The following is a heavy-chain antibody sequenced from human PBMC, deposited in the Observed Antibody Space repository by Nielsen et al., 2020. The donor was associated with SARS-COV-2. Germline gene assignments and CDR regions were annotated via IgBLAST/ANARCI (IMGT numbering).Heavy chain of an antibody. CDR2: LFHTGST. CDR1: AASISSYS. V-gene: IGHV4-59*01. D-gene: IGHD7-27*01. CDR3: ARDCSCGLGSSPSYYFDY. J-gene: IGHJ4*02. Sequence: SETLSLTCTVSAASISSYSWSWIRHSPEKGLEWIGCLFHTGSTNYNPSLGSRVTMSLDTSKSQFSLRLTSVTASDTAVYYCARDCSCGLGSSPSYYFDYWGQGTLVTVSS.